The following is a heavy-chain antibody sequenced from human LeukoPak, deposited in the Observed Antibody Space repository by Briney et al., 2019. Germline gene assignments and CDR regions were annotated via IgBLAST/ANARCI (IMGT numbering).Heavy chain of an antibody. D-gene: IGHD4-17*01. J-gene: IGHJ1*01. V-gene: IGHV3-21*01. CDR2: ISSSSSYI. CDR3: ARDPNPYGDYESQH. CDR1: GFTFSSYS. Sequence: GGSLRLSCAASGFTFSSYSMNWVRQAPGKGLEWVSSISSSSSYIYYADSVKGRFTISRDNAKNSLYLQMNSLRAEDTAVYYCARDPNPYGDYESQHWGQGTLVTVSS.